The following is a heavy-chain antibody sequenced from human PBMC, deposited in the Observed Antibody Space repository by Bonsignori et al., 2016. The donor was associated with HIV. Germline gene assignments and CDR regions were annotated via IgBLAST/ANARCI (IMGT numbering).Heavy chain of an antibody. CDR3: ARETGGLVAAGKVDY. CDR2: IYHSGGT. Sequence: WIRQPPGKGLEWIGHIYHSGGTSYSPSLKSRVTLSLDTSKNQFSLKVNPVTAADTAVYYCARETGGLVAAGKVDYWGQGTLVTVSS. J-gene: IGHJ4*02. D-gene: IGHD6-25*01. V-gene: IGHV4-30-4*01.